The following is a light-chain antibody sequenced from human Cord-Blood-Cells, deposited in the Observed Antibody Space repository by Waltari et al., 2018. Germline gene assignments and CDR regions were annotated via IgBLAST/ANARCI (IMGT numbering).Light chain of an antibody. CDR3: QQRSNWSIFT. J-gene: IGKJ3*01. CDR1: QSVSSY. Sequence: EIVLTQSPATLSLFPGERATLSCRASQSVSSYLAWYQQKPGQAPRLLIYDASNRATGIPARFSGSGSGTDFTLTISSLEPEDFAVYYCQQRSNWSIFTFGPGTKVDIK. CDR2: DAS. V-gene: IGKV3-11*01.